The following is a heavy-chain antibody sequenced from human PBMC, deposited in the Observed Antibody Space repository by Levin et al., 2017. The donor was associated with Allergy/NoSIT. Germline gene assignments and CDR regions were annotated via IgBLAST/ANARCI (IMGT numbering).Heavy chain of an antibody. CDR3: ASGAVGYYDSNGYYYN. V-gene: IGHV4-59*01. Sequence: SETLSLTCTVSGGSITNYYWTWIRQTPGKGLEWIGYIYYSGSTHYNPSLKSRLTMSIDTSKNQFPLNLTSVTAADAAVYYCASGAVGYYDSNGYYYNWGQGTLVAVSS. CDR2: IYYSGST. J-gene: IGHJ4*02. CDR1: GGSITNYY. D-gene: IGHD3-22*01.